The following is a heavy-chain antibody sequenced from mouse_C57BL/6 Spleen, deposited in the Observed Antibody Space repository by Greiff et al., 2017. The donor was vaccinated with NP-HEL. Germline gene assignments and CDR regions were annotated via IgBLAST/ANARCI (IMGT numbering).Heavy chain of an antibody. D-gene: IGHD2-5*01. CDR1: GYTFTSYW. V-gene: IGHV1-50*01. CDR2: IDPSDSYT. Sequence: QVQLQQPGAELVKPGASVKLSCKASGYTFTSYWMQWVKQRPGQGLAWIGEIDPSDSYTNYNQKFKGKATLTVDTSSSTAYMQLSSLTSEDSAVYYCARKDSNSYYFDYWGQGTTLTVSS. J-gene: IGHJ2*01. CDR3: ARKDSNSYYFDY.